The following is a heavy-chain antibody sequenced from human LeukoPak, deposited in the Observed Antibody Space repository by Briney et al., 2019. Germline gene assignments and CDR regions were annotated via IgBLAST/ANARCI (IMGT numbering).Heavy chain of an antibody. CDR1: GYSFTSYW. V-gene: IGHV5-51*01. CDR2: IYPGDSDT. D-gene: IGHD6-13*01. J-gene: IGHJ4*02. CDR3: ARQRSVAAAHFDY. Sequence: GESLKVSCKGSGYSFTSYWIGWVRQMPGKGLEWMGIIYPGDSDTRYSPSFQGQVTISADKSISTAYLQWSSLKASDTAMYYCARQRSVAAAHFDYWGQGTLVTVSS.